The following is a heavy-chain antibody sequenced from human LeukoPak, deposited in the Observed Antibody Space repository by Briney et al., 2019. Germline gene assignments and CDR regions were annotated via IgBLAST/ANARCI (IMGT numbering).Heavy chain of an antibody. CDR2: IYYSGST. J-gene: IGHJ3*02. CDR3: ARFKVVTENAFDI. Sequence: SETLSLTCAVYGGSFSSYYWSWIRQPPGKGLEWIGYIYYSGSTNYNPSLKSRVTISVDTSKNQFSLKLSSVTAADTAVYYCARFKVVTENAFDIWGQGTMVTVSS. V-gene: IGHV4-59*01. CDR1: GGSFSSYY. D-gene: IGHD2-21*02.